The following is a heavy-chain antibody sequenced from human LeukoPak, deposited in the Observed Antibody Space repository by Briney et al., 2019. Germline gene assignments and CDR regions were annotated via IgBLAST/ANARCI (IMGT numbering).Heavy chain of an antibody. CDR3: ARDAQYANFDY. J-gene: IGHJ4*02. CDR1: GYTFIGYY. D-gene: IGHD2-8*01. Sequence: SCKASGYTFIGYYMHWVRQAPGKGLVWVAVISYDGSNKYYADSVKGRFTISRDNSKNTLYLQMNSLRAEDTAVYYCARDAQYANFDYWGQGTLVTVSS. V-gene: IGHV3-30*03. CDR2: ISYDGSNK.